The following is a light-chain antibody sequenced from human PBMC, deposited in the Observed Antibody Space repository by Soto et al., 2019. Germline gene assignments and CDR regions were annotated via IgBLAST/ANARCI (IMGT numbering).Light chain of an antibody. V-gene: IGKV1-39*01. CDR2: AAS. J-gene: IGKJ1*01. CDR1: QTINNF. CDR3: QQSYTTPRT. Sequence: DIEMAQSPSSLSASVGDRVTITCRASQTINNFLNWYQQKPGKAPRLLINAASRLESGVPSRFRGSGSGTDFTLTINGLEAEDFATYYCQQSYTTPRTFGQVTKVEVK.